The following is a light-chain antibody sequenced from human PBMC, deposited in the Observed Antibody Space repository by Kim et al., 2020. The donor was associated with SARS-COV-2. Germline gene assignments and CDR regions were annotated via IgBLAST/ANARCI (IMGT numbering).Light chain of an antibody. J-gene: IGKJ2*03. Sequence: PGDTTTPACRASQSVSSYLAWYQQKPGQAPRLLIYDASNRATGIPARFSGSGSGTDFTLTISSLEPEDFAVYYCQQRSNWPPRYSFGQGTKLEIK. CDR3: QQRSNWPPRYS. CDR2: DAS. V-gene: IGKV3-11*01. CDR1: QSVSSY.